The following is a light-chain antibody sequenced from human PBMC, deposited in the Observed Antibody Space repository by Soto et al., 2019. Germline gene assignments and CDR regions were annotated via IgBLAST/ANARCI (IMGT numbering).Light chain of an antibody. J-gene: IGLJ3*02. V-gene: IGLV2-14*01. Sequence: QSVLTQPASVSGSPGQSITISCTGTSSDVGNYDYVSWSQQQPGKAPKLMIYEVSNRPSGVSHRFSGSKSGNTASLTISGLQAEDEADYYCSSFTGDNTVVFGGGTKLTVL. CDR2: EVS. CDR3: SSFTGDNTVV. CDR1: SSDVGNYDY.